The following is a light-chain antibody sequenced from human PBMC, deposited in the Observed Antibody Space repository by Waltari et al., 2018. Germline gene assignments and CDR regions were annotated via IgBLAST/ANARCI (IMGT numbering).Light chain of an antibody. J-gene: IGKJ4*01. V-gene: IGKV3-15*01. Sequence: RATLSCRASQSVSSDLAWYQQKPGQAPRLLIYDASTRAAGLAARFSASGSGTEFTLTISSLQSEDFAVYYCQQYKYWPPLTFGGGTKVEIK. CDR2: DAS. CDR3: QQYKYWPPLT. CDR1: QSVSSD.